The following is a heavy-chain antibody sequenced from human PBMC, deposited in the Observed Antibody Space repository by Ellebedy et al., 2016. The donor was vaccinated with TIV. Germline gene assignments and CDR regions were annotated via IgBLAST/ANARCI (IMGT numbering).Heavy chain of an antibody. CDR1: GGSFSSYY. Sequence: SETLSLXXTVYGGSFSSYYWSWIRQPPGKGLEWIGYIYYSGSTNYNPSLKSRVTISVDTSKNQFSLKLSSVTAADTAVYYCARQTLGISLEWLLWGQGTLVTVSS. CDR3: ARQTLGISLEWLL. V-gene: IGHV4-59*01. J-gene: IGHJ4*02. CDR2: IYYSGST. D-gene: IGHD3-3*01.